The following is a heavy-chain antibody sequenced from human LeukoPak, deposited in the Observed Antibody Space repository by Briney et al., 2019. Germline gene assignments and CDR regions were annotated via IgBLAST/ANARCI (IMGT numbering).Heavy chain of an antibody. CDR1: GFTVSSNY. D-gene: IGHD3-10*01. CDR2: IYSGGST. V-gene: IGHV3-53*01. CDR3: ARDSQWFGELTYYYYMDV. J-gene: IGHJ6*03. Sequence: PGGSLRLSCAASGFTVSSNYMSWARQAPGKGLEWVSVIYSGGSTYYADSVKGRFTISRDNAKNSLYLQMNSLRAEDTAVYYCARDSQWFGELTYYYYMDVWGKGTTVTVSS.